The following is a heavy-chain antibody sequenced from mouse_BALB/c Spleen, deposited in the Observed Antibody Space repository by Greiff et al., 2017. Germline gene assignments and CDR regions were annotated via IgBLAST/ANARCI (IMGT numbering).Heavy chain of an antibody. D-gene: IGHD1-1*02. CDR3: ARREYGVYAMDY. V-gene: IGHV3-2*02. Sequence: EVKLMESGPGLVKPSQSLSLTCTVTGYSITSDYAWNWIRQFPGNKLEWMGYISYSGSTSYNPSLKSRISITRDTSKNQFFLQLNSVTTEDTATYYCARREYGVYAMDYWGQGTSVTVSS. CDR2: ISYSGST. J-gene: IGHJ4*01. CDR1: GYSITSDYA.